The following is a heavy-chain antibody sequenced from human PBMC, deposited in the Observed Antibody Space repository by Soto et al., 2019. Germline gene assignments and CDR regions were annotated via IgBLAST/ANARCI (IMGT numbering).Heavy chain of an antibody. Sequence: QVQLQESGPGLVKPSQTLSLTCTVSGGSISSDDFYWSWIRQHPGKGLEWIGYIYYSGNTYYNPSLKSRLTILVDTSTHPFSLKLSSVTAADTAVYYSARLSGSWQSSFDPSGQGTLVTVSS. J-gene: IGHJ5*02. V-gene: IGHV4-31*03. CDR3: ARLSGSWQSSFDP. CDR1: GGSISSDDFY. D-gene: IGHD6-13*01. CDR2: IYYSGNT.